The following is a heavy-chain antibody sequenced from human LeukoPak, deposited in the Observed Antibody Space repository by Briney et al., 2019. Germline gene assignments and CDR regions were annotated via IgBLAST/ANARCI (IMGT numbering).Heavy chain of an antibody. CDR2: IHYSGST. Sequence: RPSETLSLTCTVSGGSISSNNHYWGWIRQPPGKGLEWIASIHYSGSTYYNPSLKSRVTISVDTSKNQFSLKLSSVTAADTAVYYCARVATVTTRAPYNWFDPWGQGTLVTVSS. V-gene: IGHV4-39*07. CDR3: ARVATVTTRAPYNWFDP. CDR1: GGSISSNNHY. J-gene: IGHJ5*02. D-gene: IGHD4-17*01.